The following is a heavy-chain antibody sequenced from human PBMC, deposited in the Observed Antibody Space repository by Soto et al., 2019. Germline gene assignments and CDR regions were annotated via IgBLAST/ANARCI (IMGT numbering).Heavy chain of an antibody. CDR1: GFTFGSYG. D-gene: IGHD2-2*01. V-gene: IGHV3-33*01. CDR2: IWYDGSNK. J-gene: IGHJ6*02. CDR3: ASSGSGSTSVSRNYSSYGMDV. Sequence: GGSLRLSCAASGFTFGSYGMHWVRQAPGKGLEWVAVIWYDGSNKYYADYVKGRFTISRDNSKNTLYLQMNSLRAEDTAVYYCASSGSGSTSVSRNYSSYGMDVWGLGTTVTVSS.